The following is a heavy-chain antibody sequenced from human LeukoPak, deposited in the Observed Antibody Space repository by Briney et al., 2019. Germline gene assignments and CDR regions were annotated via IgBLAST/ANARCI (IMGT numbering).Heavy chain of an antibody. J-gene: IGHJ4*02. CDR1: GCTFSSYA. CDR2: IIPIFGTA. V-gene: IGHV1-69*05. Sequence: SVKVSCKASGCTFSSYAISWVRQAPGQGLEWMGRIIPIFGTANYAQKFQGRVTITTDESMSTAYMELSSLRSEDTAVYYCARGYYDSSGTDYWGQGTLVTVSS. D-gene: IGHD3-22*01. CDR3: ARGYYDSSGTDY.